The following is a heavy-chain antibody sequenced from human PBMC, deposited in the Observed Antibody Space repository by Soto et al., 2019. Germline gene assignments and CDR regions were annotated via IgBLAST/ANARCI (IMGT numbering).Heavy chain of an antibody. V-gene: IGHV3-49*03. CDR2: IRSKAYGGTT. D-gene: IGHD6-19*01. CDR1: GFTFGDYA. Sequence: PGGSLRLSCTASGFTFGDYAMSWFRQAPGKGLEWVGFIRSKAYGGTTEYAASVKGRFTISRDDSKSIAYLQMNSLKTEDTAVYYCTRDLFHPWLALFDPWGQGTLVTVSS. CDR3: TRDLFHPWLALFDP. J-gene: IGHJ5*02.